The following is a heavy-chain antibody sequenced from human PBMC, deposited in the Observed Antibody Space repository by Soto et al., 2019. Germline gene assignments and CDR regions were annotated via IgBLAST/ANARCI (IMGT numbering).Heavy chain of an antibody. CDR1: GFRFSSHD. J-gene: IGHJ5*02. D-gene: IGHD2-15*01. V-gene: IGHV3-23*01. Sequence: PGGSLRLSCAASGFRFSSHDMSWVRQAPGKGLEWVSAISGSGGSTYYADSVKGRFTISRDNAKNSLYLQMNSLRAEDTALYYCAKDSGYCSGGSCDGWFDPWGQGTLVTVS. CDR2: ISGSGGST. CDR3: AKDSGYCSGGSCDGWFDP.